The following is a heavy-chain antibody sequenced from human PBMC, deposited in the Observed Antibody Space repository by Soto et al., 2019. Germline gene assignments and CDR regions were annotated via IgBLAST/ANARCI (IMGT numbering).Heavy chain of an antibody. J-gene: IGHJ6*02. Sequence: QVQLVQSGAEVRKPGASLKVSCKASGYTLTRHKMYWVRQAPGQGLEWMGLVDPNQNSAIYAQKFEGRVTMTSDTSTNTVYMELRGLRSEDSAIYFCARSQTISAALSMDVWGQGTTVTVSS. CDR3: ARSQTISAALSMDV. D-gene: IGHD6-13*01. V-gene: IGHV1-46*01. CDR1: GYTLTRHK. CDR2: VDPNQNSA.